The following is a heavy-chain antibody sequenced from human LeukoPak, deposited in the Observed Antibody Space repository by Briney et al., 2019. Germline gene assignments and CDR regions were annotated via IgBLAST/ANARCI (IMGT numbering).Heavy chain of an antibody. V-gene: IGHV3-30*03. D-gene: IGHD1-26*01. CDR1: GFTFSSYG. CDR2: ISYDGSNK. CDR3: ATGAPAAYY. J-gene: IGHJ4*02. Sequence: GRSLRLSCAASGFTFSSYGMHWVRQAPGKGLEWVAVISYDGSNKYYADSVKGRFTISRDNSKNTLYLQMNSLRAEDTAVYYCATGAPAAYYWGQGTLVTVSS.